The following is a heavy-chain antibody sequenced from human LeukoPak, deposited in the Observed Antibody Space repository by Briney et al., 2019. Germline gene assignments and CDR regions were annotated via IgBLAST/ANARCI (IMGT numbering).Heavy chain of an antibody. J-gene: IGHJ4*02. D-gene: IGHD6-13*01. Sequence: RPSETLSLTCTVSGASISSYYWSWIRQPPGKGLEWIGYIYYSGSTKYNPSLKSRVTISVDTSKNRFSLKLSSVTAADTAVYYCASGPYPAAGTDHQFDYWGQGTLVTVSS. CDR3: ASGPYPAAGTDHQFDY. CDR1: GASISSYY. V-gene: IGHV4-59*01. CDR2: IYYSGST.